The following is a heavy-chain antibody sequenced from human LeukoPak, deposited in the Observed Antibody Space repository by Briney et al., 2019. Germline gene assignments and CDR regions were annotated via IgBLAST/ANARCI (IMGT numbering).Heavy chain of an antibody. CDR1: GYTFTSYG. V-gene: IGHV1-18*01. CDR3: ARDYYYDRSGYSFVQH. D-gene: IGHD3-22*01. Sequence: GASVKVSCKASGYTFTSYGISWVRQAPGQGLEWMGWISAYNGNTNYAQKLQGRVTMTTDTSTSTAYMELRSLRSDDTAVYYCARDYYYDRSGYSFVQHWGQGTLVTVSS. CDR2: ISAYNGNT. J-gene: IGHJ1*01.